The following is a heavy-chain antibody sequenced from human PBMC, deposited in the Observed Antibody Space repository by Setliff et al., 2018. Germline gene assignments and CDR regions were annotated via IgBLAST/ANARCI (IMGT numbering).Heavy chain of an antibody. V-gene: IGHV4-4*07. J-gene: IGHJ4*02. CDR3: ARDTGWYYFDY. CDR2: ISTSGST. Sequence: SETLSLTCSVSGGSISIYFWNWIRQPAGQGLEWIGRISTSGSTTYNPSLKSRVTMSVDTSKNHFSLKLSSVTAADTAVYYCARDTGWYYFDYWGQGTLFTVSS. D-gene: IGHD6-19*01. CDR1: GGSISIYF.